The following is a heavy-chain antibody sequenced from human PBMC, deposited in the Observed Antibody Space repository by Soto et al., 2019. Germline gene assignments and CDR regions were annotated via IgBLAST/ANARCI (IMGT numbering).Heavy chain of an antibody. CDR1: GFTFSNYG. V-gene: IGHV3-30*18. D-gene: IGHD3-10*01. CDR3: AKERGLGSGSYYHY. J-gene: IGHJ4*02. CDR2: ISYDGSLR. Sequence: QVQLVESGGGVVQPGRSLRLSCAASGFTFSNYGMHWVRQAPGKGLEWVAVISYDGSLRFYPDSVKGRFTISRDNSKNTLYLQMDSLRVEDTAVYNCAKERGLGSGSYYHYWGQGTLVTVSS.